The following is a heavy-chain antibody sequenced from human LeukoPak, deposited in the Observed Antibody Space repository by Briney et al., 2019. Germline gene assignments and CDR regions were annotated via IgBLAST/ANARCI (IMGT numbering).Heavy chain of an antibody. Sequence: SETLSLTCTVSGGSISSGDYYWSWIRQPPGKGLEWIGYIYYSGSTYYNPSLKSRVTISVDTSKNQFSLKPSSVTAADTAVYYCARRIGYSYGYGIAAAGNYYYYYMDVWGKGTTVTVSS. CDR2: IYYSGST. CDR3: ARRIGYSYGYGIAAAGNYYYYYMDV. J-gene: IGHJ6*03. CDR1: GGSISSGDYY. D-gene: IGHD5-18*01. V-gene: IGHV4-30-4*08.